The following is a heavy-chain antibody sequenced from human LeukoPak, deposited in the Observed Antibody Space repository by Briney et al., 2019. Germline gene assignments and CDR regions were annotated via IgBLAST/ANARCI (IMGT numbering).Heavy chain of an antibody. V-gene: IGHV3-66*01. J-gene: IGHJ4*02. CDR2: IYSGGRT. D-gene: IGHD2-15*01. Sequence: PGGSLRLSCAVSGXTVSSNFVSWVRQAPGKGLEWVSVIYSGGRTYYAGSVKGRFTISRDNSKNTVDLQMSSLRVDDSAIYYCVRGPPTPGFFHFFFWGQGTLATVSS. CDR3: VRGPPTPGFFHFFF. CDR1: GXTVSSNF.